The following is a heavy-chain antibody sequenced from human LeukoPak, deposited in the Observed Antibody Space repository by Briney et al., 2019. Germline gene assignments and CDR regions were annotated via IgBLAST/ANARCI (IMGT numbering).Heavy chain of an antibody. V-gene: IGHV3-NL1*01. D-gene: IGHD1-26*01. J-gene: IGHJ6*03. CDR3: AKGSGWEMSYYYYYMDV. CDR2: IYSGGST. Sequence: GGSLRLSCTASGFTFRNYGMHWVRQAPGKGLEWVSVIYSGGSTYYADSVKGRFTISRDNSKNTLYLQMNSLRAEDTAVYYCAKGSGWEMSYYYYYMDVWGKGTTVTISS. CDR1: GFTFRNYG.